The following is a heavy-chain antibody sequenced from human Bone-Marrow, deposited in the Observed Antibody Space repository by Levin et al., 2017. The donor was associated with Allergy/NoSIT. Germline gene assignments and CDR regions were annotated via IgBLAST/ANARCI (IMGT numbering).Heavy chain of an antibody. V-gene: IGHV1-18*01. CDR1: GYTFTNFG. J-gene: IGHJ5*02. D-gene: IGHD1-26*01. CDR3: ARAGAVGIGALLFDP. Sequence: GASVKVSCKTFGYTFTNFGVSWVRQAPGQGLEWLGWISGLNGNSNYARTLQGRVTLTTDISTGTAYMELASLSSDDTAVYYCARAGAVGIGALLFDPWGQGTLVNVSS. CDR2: ISGLNGNS.